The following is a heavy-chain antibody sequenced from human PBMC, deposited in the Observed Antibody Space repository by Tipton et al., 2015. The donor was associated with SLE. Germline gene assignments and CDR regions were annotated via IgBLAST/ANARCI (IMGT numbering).Heavy chain of an antibody. CDR3: ARLHGYSYGLNWFDP. CDR1: GGSVSSSSKY. D-gene: IGHD5-18*01. V-gene: IGHV4-39*07. CDR2: ICYTGTTT. J-gene: IGHJ5*02. Sequence: TLSLTCTVSGGSVSSSSKYWAWIRQPPGKGLEWIGSICYTGTTTYYNSFLKSRVTMSVDTSKNQFSLRLTSVIAADTAVYYCARLHGYSYGLNWFDPWGQGTLISVSS.